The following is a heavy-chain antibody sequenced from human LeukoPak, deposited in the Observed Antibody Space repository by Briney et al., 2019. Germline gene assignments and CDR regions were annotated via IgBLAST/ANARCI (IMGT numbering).Heavy chain of an antibody. D-gene: IGHD4-17*01. CDR2: IYYSGST. Sequence: PSETLSLTCTVSGGSISSSSYYWGWIRQPPGKGLEWIGSIYYSGSTYYNPSLKSRVTISVDTSKNQFSLKLSSVTAADTAVYYCARGRFHDYGDYLPFDYWGQGTLVTVSS. CDR1: GGSISSSSYY. V-gene: IGHV4-39*07. CDR3: ARGRFHDYGDYLPFDY. J-gene: IGHJ4*02.